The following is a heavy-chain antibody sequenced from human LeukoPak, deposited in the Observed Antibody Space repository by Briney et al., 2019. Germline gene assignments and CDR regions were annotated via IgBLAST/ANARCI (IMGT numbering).Heavy chain of an antibody. D-gene: IGHD2/OR15-2a*01. Sequence: GGSLRLSCAASGFNLTSYWISWARQAPGKGLEWLANINQDGSEKYYVDSVKGRFTISRDNAKNSLYLQMKSLRAEDTAVYYCTTFYSRLTDYWGQGTLVTVSS. V-gene: IGHV3-7*05. CDR1: GFNLTSYW. J-gene: IGHJ4*02. CDR3: TTFYSRLTDY. CDR2: INQDGSEK.